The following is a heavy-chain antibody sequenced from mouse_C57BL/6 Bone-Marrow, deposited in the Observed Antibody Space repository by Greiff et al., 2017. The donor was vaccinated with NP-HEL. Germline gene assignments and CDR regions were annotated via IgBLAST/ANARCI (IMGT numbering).Heavy chain of an antibody. V-gene: IGHV10-1*01. CDR3: VRHIGGLERDYFDD. CDR1: GFSFNTYA. Sequence: EVKVVESGGGLVQPKGSLKLSCAASGFSFNTYAMNWVRQAPGKGLEWVARIRSKSNNYATYYADSVKDRFTISRDDSESMLYLQMNNLKTEDTAMYYCVRHIGGLERDYFDDWGQGTTLTVSS. D-gene: IGHD2-14*01. J-gene: IGHJ2*01. CDR2: IRSKSNNYAT.